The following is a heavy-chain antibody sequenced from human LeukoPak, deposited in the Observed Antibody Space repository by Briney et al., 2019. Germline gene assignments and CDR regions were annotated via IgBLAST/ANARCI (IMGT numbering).Heavy chain of an antibody. J-gene: IGHJ4*02. D-gene: IGHD3-10*01. V-gene: IGHV1-69*04. CDR3: ARTFKGFGELGVDY. CDR1: GGTFSSYA. CDR2: IIPILGIA. Sequence: GSSVKVSCKASGGTFSSYAISWVRQAPGQGLEWMGRIIPILGIANYAQKFQGRVTITADKSTSTAYMELSSLRSEDTAVYYCARTFKGFGELGVDYWGQGTLVTVSS.